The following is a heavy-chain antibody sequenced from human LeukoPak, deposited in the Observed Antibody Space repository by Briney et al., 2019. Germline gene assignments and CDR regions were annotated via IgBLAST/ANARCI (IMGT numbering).Heavy chain of an antibody. CDR2: INQDGSEK. CDR3: ARLGRWTQLWSYGI. CDR1: DFTFNGYW. V-gene: IGHV3-7*01. J-gene: IGHJ4*02. Sequence: GGSLRLSCAASDFTFNGYWMSWVRQAPGKGLECVANINQDGSEKYYVDSVRGRFTISRDNAKNSLYLQMNSLRAEDTAVYYCARLGRWTQLWSYGIWGRGTLVTVSS. D-gene: IGHD5-18*01.